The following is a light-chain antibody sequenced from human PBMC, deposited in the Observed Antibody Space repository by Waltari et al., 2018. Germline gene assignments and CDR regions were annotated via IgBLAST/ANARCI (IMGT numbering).Light chain of an antibody. J-gene: IGLJ3*02. V-gene: IGLV1-47*01. CDR3: ATWDDSLSVNWV. Sequence: QSVLTQPPSASGTPGQRVTISCSGGSSNIGSNYVDWYQQFPGTAPNLLLPRNNPRPSGVPDRFSGSKSGTSSSLAISGLRSEDEADYYCATWDDSLSVNWVFGGGTKLTVL. CDR2: RNN. CDR1: SSNIGSNY.